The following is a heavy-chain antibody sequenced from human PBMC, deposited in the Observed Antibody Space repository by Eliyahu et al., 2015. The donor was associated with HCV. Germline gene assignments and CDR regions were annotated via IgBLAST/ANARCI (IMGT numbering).Heavy chain of an antibody. CDR3: ARELNWHDYYDSSGYYHFDY. Sequence: EVQLVESGGGLVQPGGSLRLSCAASGFTFRSYSMNWVRQAPGKGLEWVXYISSSSSTIYYADSVKGRFTISRDNAKNSLYLQMNSLRDEDTAVYYCARELNWHDYYDSSGYYHFDYWGQGTLVTVSS. J-gene: IGHJ4*02. D-gene: IGHD3-22*01. CDR2: ISSSSSTI. V-gene: IGHV3-48*02. CDR1: GFTFRSYS.